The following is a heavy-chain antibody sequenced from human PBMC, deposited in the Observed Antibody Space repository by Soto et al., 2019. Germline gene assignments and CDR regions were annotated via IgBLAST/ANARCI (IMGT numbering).Heavy chain of an antibody. J-gene: IGHJ6*03. CDR3: AREKSGYDPAYDKYYYYYYMDV. D-gene: IGHD5-12*01. V-gene: IGHV3-48*01. CDR1: GFTFSSYS. Sequence: EVQLVESGGGLVQPGGSLRLSCAASGFTFSSYSMNWVRQAPGKGLEWVSYISSSSSTIYYADSVKGRFTISRDNAKNNLHQQINSLRAEDKTVYYCAREKSGYDPAYDKYYYYYYMDVWGKGTTVTVSS. CDR2: ISSSSSTI.